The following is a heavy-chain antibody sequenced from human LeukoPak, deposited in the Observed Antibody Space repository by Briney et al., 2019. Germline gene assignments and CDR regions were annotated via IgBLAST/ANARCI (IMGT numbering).Heavy chain of an antibody. Sequence: GGSLRLSCAASGFTFSDYYMSWIRQAPGKGLEWVSYISSSGSTIYYADSVKGRFTISRDNAKNSLYLQMNSLRAEDTAVYYCAKDMVPYGSGSYYQFGFDYWGQGTLVTVSS. V-gene: IGHV3-11*01. J-gene: IGHJ4*02. CDR1: GFTFSDYY. D-gene: IGHD3-10*01. CDR3: AKDMVPYGSGSYYQFGFDY. CDR2: ISSSGSTI.